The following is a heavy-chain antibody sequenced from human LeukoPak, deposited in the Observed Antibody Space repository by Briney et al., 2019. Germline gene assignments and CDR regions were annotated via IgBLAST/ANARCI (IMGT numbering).Heavy chain of an antibody. J-gene: IGHJ4*02. CDR3: ARGYCSSTSCYYFDY. V-gene: IGHV1-69*04. D-gene: IGHD2-2*01. CDR1: GGTFSSYA. CDR2: IIPILGIA. Sequence: GASVKVSCKASGGTFSSYAISWVRQAPGQGLEWMGRIIPILGIANYAQKFQGRVTMTTDTSTSTAYMELRSLRSDDTAVYYCARGYCSSTSCYYFDYWGQGTLVTVSS.